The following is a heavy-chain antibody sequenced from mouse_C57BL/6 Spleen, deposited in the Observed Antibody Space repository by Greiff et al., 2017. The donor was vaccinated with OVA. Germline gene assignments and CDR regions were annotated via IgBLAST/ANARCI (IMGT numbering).Heavy chain of an antibody. J-gene: IGHJ2*01. V-gene: IGHV6-3*01. D-gene: IGHD1-1*01. CDR3: TGRILLPAYFDY. Sequence: DVTLVESGGGLVQPGGSMKLSCVASGFTFSNYWMNWVRQSPEKGLEWVAQIRLKSDNYATHYAESVKGRFTISRDDSKSSVYLQMNNLRAEDTGIYYCTGRILLPAYFDYWGQGTTLTVSS. CDR1: GFTFSNYW. CDR2: IRLKSDNYAT.